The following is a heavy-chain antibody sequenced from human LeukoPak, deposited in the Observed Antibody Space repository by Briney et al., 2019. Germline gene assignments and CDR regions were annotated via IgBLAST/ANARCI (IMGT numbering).Heavy chain of an antibody. Sequence: SETLSLTCTVSGGSISSYYWSWIRQPAGKGLEWIGRIYTSGSTNYNPSLKSRVTISLDTSKNQFSLHLYSVTAADTAVYYCARLRVYYSDSWGQGTLVTVSS. CDR3: ARLRVYYSDS. CDR2: IYTSGST. CDR1: GGSISSYY. J-gene: IGHJ4*02. V-gene: IGHV4-4*07.